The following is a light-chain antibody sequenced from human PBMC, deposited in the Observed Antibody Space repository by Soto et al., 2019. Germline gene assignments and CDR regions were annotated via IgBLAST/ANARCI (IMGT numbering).Light chain of an antibody. CDR1: QSVSRSY. Sequence: EIVLTQSPGTLSLSPGEKATLSCKASQSVSRSYLAWYQQKFGQAPRVLIYGAFRRATGIPDRFSGSGSGTDFTLTISRLEPEDFAVYYCQQYDSSPLTFGGGTKVEIK. CDR2: GAF. J-gene: IGKJ4*01. V-gene: IGKV3-20*01. CDR3: QQYDSSPLT.